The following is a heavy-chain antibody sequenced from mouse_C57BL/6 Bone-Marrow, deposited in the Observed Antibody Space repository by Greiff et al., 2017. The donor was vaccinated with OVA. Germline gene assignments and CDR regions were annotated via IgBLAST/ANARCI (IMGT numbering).Heavy chain of an antibody. J-gene: IGHJ2*01. D-gene: IGHD3-2*02. CDR3: ASKDSSGPFDY. V-gene: IGHV1-53*01. Sequence: QVQLKQPGTELVKPGASVKLSCNASGYTFPSYWMHWVKQRPGQGLEWIGNINPSNGGTNYNEKFKSKATLTVDKSSSTAYMQLSSLTSEDSAVYYCASKDSSGPFDYWGQGTTLTVSS. CDR2: INPSNGGT. CDR1: GYTFPSYW.